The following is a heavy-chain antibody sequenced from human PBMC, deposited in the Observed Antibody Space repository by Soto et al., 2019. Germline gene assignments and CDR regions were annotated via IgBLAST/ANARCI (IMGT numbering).Heavy chain of an antibody. Sequence: PAWCPGLSCAASGLRISNAWVNWVRQAPGKGLEWVGRIKTNTEGGTTHYAAAVKGRFTVSRDDSKNTLYLQMNSLKTEDTAVYYCTTGSVEGVWGQGTTVTVSS. CDR3: TTGSVEGV. J-gene: IGHJ6*02. CDR2: IKTNTEGGTT. D-gene: IGHD2-15*01. CDR1: GLRISNAW. V-gene: IGHV3-15*07.